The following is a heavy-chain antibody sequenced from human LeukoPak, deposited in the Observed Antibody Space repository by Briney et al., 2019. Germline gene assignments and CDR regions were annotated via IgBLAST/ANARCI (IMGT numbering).Heavy chain of an antibody. CDR2: INHSGST. CDR3: ARSQRYYYDSSGYPFDY. D-gene: IGHD3-22*01. Sequence: SETLSLTCAVYGGSFSGYYWSWIRQPPGKGLEWIGEINHSGSTNYNPSLESRVTISVDTSKNQFSLKLSSVTAADTAVYYCARSQRYYYDSSGYPFDYCGQGTLVTVSS. CDR1: GGSFSGYY. J-gene: IGHJ4*02. V-gene: IGHV4-34*01.